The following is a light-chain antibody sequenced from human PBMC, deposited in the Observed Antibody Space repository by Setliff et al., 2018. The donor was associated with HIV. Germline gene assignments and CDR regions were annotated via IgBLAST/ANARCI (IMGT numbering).Light chain of an antibody. Sequence: SALAQPASVSGSPGQSITISCTGTSSDVGTYNAVYWYQQHPGKAPKLMIYDVSTRPSGVSNRFSGSKSGNTASLSISGLQAEDEADYYCSSFTSTNTRGFGTGTRSPS. CDR2: DVS. CDR3: SSFTSTNTRG. V-gene: IGLV2-14*01. CDR1: SSDVGTYNA. J-gene: IGLJ1*01.